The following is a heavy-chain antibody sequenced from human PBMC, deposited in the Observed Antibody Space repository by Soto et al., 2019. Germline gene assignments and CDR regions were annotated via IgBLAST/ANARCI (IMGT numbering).Heavy chain of an antibody. Sequence: GGSLRLSCTASGFTFGDYAMSWFRQAPGKGLEWVGFIRSKAYGGTTEYAASVKGRFTISRDDSKSIAYLQMNSLKTEDTAVYYCTRDRDGDTIFGVVIIGYYYGMDVWGQGTTVTVSS. V-gene: IGHV3-49*03. CDR3: TRDRDGDTIFGVVIIGYYYGMDV. J-gene: IGHJ6*02. D-gene: IGHD3-3*01. CDR2: IRSKAYGGTT. CDR1: GFTFGDYA.